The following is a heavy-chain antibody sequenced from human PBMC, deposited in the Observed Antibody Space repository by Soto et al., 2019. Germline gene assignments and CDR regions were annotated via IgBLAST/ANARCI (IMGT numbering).Heavy chain of an antibody. CDR1: GYTFTGYG. CDR2: ISGYNGKT. D-gene: IGHD3-10*01. J-gene: IGHJ5*01. V-gene: IGHV1-18*01. CDR3: ARDHGADWFNS. Sequence: GAPVKVSCKASGYTFTGYGISWVRQAPGQGLEWMAWISGYNGKTNYAQRVQGRVTVTTDTTATTAYMELRSLRFADTAVYYCARDHGADWFNSGGQGTLVTVSS.